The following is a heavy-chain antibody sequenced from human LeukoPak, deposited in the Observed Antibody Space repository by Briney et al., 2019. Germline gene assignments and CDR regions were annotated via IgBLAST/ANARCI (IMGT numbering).Heavy chain of an antibody. CDR1: GGSISSSSYY. CDR3: ARHALGGGYYFDY. V-gene: IGHV4-39*01. J-gene: IGHJ4*02. Sequence: SETLSLTCTVSGGSISSSSYYWGWIRQPPGKGLEWIGSIYYSGSTYYNSSLKSRVTISVDTSKNQFSLKLSSVTAADTAVYYCARHALGGGYYFDYWGQGTLVTVSS. D-gene: IGHD4-23*01. CDR2: IYYSGST.